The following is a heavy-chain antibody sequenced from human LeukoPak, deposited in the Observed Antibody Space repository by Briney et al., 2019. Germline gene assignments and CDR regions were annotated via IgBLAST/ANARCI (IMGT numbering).Heavy chain of an antibody. CDR2: ISSSGSTI. D-gene: IGHD2-2*01. CDR1: GFTFSSYE. V-gene: IGHV3-48*03. CDR3: ARDCSSTSCPAGRYFDWGAFDI. J-gene: IGHJ3*02. Sequence: GGSLRLSCAASGFTFSSYETNWVRQAPGEGLEWVSYISSSGSTIYYADSVKGRFTISRDNAKNSLYLQMNSLRAEDTAVYYCARDCSSTSCPAGRYFDWGAFDIWGPGTMVTVSS.